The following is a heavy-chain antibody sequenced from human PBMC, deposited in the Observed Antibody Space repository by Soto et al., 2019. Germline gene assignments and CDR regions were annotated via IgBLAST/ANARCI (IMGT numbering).Heavy chain of an antibody. J-gene: IGHJ6*01. D-gene: IGHD3-10*01. Sequence: QIQLVHSGAEVRKPGSSVKVSCKASGGTFSSDGISWVRQAPGQGLEWMGGIIPVFATTRYAQKFQGRVTITADASTSTVDLELNSLTSEDTATYYCARGQYVSSGSVATSYEYYGMDVWGQGTTVTVSS. CDR3: ARGQYVSSGSVATSYEYYGMDV. V-gene: IGHV1-69*01. CDR2: IIPVFATT. CDR1: GGTFSSDG.